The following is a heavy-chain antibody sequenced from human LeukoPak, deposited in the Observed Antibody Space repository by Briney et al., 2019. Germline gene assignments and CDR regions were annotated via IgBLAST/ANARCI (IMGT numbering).Heavy chain of an antibody. V-gene: IGHV5-10-1*01. CDR3: ASSITMVRGVRYDAFDI. Sequence: GESLKISCKGSGYSFTSYWISWVRQMPGKGLEWMGRIVPSDSYTNYSPSFQGHVTISADKSISTAYLQWSSLKASDTAMYYCASSITMVRGVRYDAFDIWGQGTMVTVSS. CDR2: IVPSDSYT. CDR1: GYSFTSYW. D-gene: IGHD3-10*01. J-gene: IGHJ3*02.